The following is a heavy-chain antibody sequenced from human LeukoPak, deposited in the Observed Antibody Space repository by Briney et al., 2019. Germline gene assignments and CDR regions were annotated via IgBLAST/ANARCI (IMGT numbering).Heavy chain of an antibody. V-gene: IGHV4-31*03. D-gene: IGHD4-17*01. Sequence: SETLSLTCTVSGGSISSGGYYWSWIRQHPGKGLEWIGYIYYSGSTYYNPSLKSRVTISVDTSKNQFPLKLSSVTAADTAVYYCARAPLNYGVGPVWFDPWGQGTLVTVSS. CDR2: IYYSGST. CDR1: GGSISSGGYY. J-gene: IGHJ5*02. CDR3: ARAPLNYGVGPVWFDP.